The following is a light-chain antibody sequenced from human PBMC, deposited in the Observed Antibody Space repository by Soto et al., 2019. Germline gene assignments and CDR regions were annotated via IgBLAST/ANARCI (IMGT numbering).Light chain of an antibody. CDR3: CSHAGGSSWV. V-gene: IGLV2-11*01. Sequence: QSALTQPRSVSGSPGQSVTISCTGTSGDVGAYDRVSWYQHHPTKAPKLIIYDVTDRPSGVPYRFSGSKSGSTASLTISGLETEDEADYYCCSHAGGSSWVFGAGTKVTVL. CDR1: SGDVGAYDR. J-gene: IGLJ3*02. CDR2: DVT.